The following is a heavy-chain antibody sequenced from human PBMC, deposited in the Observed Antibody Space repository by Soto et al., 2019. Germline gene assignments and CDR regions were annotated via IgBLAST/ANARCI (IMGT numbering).Heavy chain of an antibody. Sequence: GGSLRLSCGDSGFSFSNYAIHWVRQAPGKGLEWVAVISYDGRNKHYADSVKGRFTISRDKSQNTLALQMNSLRDEDTAVYYCAREALTAAGLFDSWGQGTLVTVSS. J-gene: IGHJ4*02. CDR1: GFSFSNYA. CDR3: AREALTAAGLFDS. V-gene: IGHV3-30*03. D-gene: IGHD6-13*01. CDR2: ISYDGRNK.